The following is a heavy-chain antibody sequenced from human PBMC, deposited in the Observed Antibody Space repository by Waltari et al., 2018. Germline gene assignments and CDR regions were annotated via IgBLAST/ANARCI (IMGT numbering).Heavy chain of an antibody. CDR2: IIPIFVTR. V-gene: IGHV1-69*05. CDR1: GGTFSSYA. J-gene: IGHJ6*03. Sequence: QVQLVQSGAEVKKPGSSVKVSCKASGGTFSSYAISWVRQAPGQGLVWIGGIIPIFVTRHCAQKVQGSVTITTDEATSTAYMELSSLRSEDTAVYYCARDLGNYVPYYYYYDYMDVWGKGTTVTVSS. CDR3: ARDLGNYVPYYYYYDYMDV. D-gene: IGHD4-4*01.